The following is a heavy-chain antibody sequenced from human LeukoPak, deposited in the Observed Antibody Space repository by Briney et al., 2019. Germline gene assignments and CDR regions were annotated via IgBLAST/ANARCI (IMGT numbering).Heavy chain of an antibody. CDR2: INPDSGGT. CDR3: ARGSIVVVIATDY. J-gene: IGHJ4*02. CDR1: GYTFTSYA. Sequence: ASVKVSCKASGYTFTSYAMHWVRQAPGQGLEWMGWINPDSGGTNYAQKFQGRVTMTRDTSISTAYMELSRLRSDDTAVYYCARGSIVVVIATDYWGQGTLVTVSS. V-gene: IGHV1-2*02. D-gene: IGHD2-21*01.